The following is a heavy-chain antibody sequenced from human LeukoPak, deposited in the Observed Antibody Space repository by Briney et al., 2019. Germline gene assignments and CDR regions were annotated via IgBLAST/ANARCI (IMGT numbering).Heavy chain of an antibody. CDR1: GFTFSDYV. D-gene: IGHD3-3*01. J-gene: IGHJ2*01. CDR2: ITASGDRT. CDR3: AKDLEFEMLTNWYFDL. V-gene: IGHV3-23*01. Sequence: GGSLRLSCAASGFTFSDYVMIWVRQAPGKGLEWVSGITASGDRTFYGDSVRGRFTMSRDNSKNTLYLQMNSLSAEDTAIYYCAKDLEFEMLTNWYFDLWGRGTLVTVSS.